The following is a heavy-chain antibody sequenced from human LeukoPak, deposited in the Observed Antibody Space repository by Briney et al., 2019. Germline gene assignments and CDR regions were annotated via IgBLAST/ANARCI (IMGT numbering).Heavy chain of an antibody. CDR1: GFTFSSYA. V-gene: IGHV3-23*01. CDR3: ARDPRITMIVVVIPPWFDP. J-gene: IGHJ5*02. CDR2: ISGSGDNT. Sequence: GGSLRLSCAASGFTFSSYAMSWVRQVPGKGLEWVSVISGSGDNTYYADSVKGRFTISRDNSKNTLYLQMNSLRAEDTAVYYCARDPRITMIVVVIPPWFDPWGQGTLVTVSS. D-gene: IGHD3-22*01.